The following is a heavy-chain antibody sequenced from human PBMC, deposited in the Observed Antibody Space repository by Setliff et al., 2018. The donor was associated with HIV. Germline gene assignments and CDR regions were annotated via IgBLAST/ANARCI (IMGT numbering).Heavy chain of an antibody. D-gene: IGHD3-3*01. Sequence: ESGPTLVNPTQTLRLTCTFSGFSLNTPGVGVGWIRQPPGKALEWLALIYWDGDKRYNPSLKGRATITKDISGSRVILTMTNVDPVDTATYYCAHGQTTYGVVIILGFDYWGRGTLVTVSS. CDR3: AHGQTTYGVVIILGFDY. V-gene: IGHV2-5*02. CDR2: IYWDGDK. J-gene: IGHJ4*02. CDR1: GFSLNTPGVG.